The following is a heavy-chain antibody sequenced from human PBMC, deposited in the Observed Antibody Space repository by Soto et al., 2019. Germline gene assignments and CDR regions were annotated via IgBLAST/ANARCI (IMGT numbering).Heavy chain of an antibody. CDR2: IYPGDSDA. CDR1: GYTFSKYW. D-gene: IGHD4-17*01. V-gene: IGHV5-51*01. J-gene: IGHJ4*02. Sequence: GESLKISCKGSGYTFSKYWIGWVRQTPGKGLEWMGMIYPGDSDARYSPSFEGQVTISRDNSKNTLYLQMNSLRVEDTALYYCAKATSVTTFFDYWGQGALVTVSS. CDR3: AKATSVTTFFDY.